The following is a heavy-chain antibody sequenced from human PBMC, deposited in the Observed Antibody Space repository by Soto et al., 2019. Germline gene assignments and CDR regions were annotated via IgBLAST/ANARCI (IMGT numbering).Heavy chain of an antibody. Sequence: SETLSLTCAVSGGSISSSNWWSWVRQPPGKGLEWIGEIYHTGSTNYNPSLKSRVTVSVDKPKNQFSLKLSSVTAADTAVYYCARGGGWKGYYYDGMDVWGQGTTVTVSS. V-gene: IGHV4-4*02. CDR1: GGSISSSNW. D-gene: IGHD1-1*01. CDR3: ARGGGWKGYYYDGMDV. J-gene: IGHJ6*02. CDR2: IYHTGST.